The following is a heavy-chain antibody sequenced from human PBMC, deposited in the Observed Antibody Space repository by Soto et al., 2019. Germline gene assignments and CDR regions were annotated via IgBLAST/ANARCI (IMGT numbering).Heavy chain of an antibody. CDR1: GGFLRRGGCH. CDR2: IKYSGTT. J-gene: IGHJ3*02. Sequence: SETLSVPCTVSGGFLRRGGCHWGWIRQPQGKGLEWIASIKYSGTTFYNPSLKSRVTLPVDTSKNQFALKLSSVTAAETAVYYCARHGITGSYYDVFAIRGQGTMVTGSS. D-gene: IGHD1-26*01. V-gene: IGHV4-39*01. CDR3: ARHGITGSYYDVFAI.